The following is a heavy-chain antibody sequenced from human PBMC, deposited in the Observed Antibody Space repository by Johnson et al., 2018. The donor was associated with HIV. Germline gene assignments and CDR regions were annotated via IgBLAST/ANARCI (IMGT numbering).Heavy chain of an antibody. J-gene: IGHJ3*02. CDR2: IGTAGDT. D-gene: IGHD6-13*01. V-gene: IGHV3-13*01. Sequence: VQLVESGGGLVQPGGSLRLSCAASGFTFSSYDMHWVRQATGKGLEWVSAIGTAGDTYYPGSVKGRFTISRDNSKNTLYLQMNSLKVEDTAVYYCARDKGSWFDDAFDIWGQGTMVTVSS. CDR1: GFTFSSYD. CDR3: ARDKGSWFDDAFDI.